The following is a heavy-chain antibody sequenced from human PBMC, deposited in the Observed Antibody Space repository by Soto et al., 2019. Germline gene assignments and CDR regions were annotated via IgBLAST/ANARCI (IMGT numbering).Heavy chain of an antibody. Sequence: SETLSLTCTVSGGSISSYYWSWIRQPPGKGLEWIGYIYYSGSTNYNPSLKSRVTISVDTSKNQFSLKLSSVTAADTAVYYCARHLSRYCSSTSCTNWFDPWGQGTLVTVS. CDR1: GGSISSYY. V-gene: IGHV4-59*01. CDR2: IYYSGST. CDR3: ARHLSRYCSSTSCTNWFDP. J-gene: IGHJ5*02. D-gene: IGHD2-2*01.